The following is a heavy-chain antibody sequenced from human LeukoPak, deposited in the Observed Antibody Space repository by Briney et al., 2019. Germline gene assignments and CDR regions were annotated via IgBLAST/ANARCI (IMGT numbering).Heavy chain of an antibody. D-gene: IGHD2-2*01. V-gene: IGHV3-7*01. CDR1: GFTFSSYW. CDR3: ARALSTSWYDAFDI. CDR2: IQQDGSEK. J-gene: IGHJ3*02. Sequence: VGSLRLSCAASGFTFSSYWMSWVRQAPGKGLEWVSNIQQDGSEKYYVDSVKGRFTISRDNAKNSLYLQMNSLRVEDTAVYYCARALSTSWYDAFDIWGQGTMVTVSS.